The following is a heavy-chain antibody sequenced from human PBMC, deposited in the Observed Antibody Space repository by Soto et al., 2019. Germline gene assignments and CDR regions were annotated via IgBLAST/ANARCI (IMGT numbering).Heavy chain of an antibody. D-gene: IGHD2-21*02. J-gene: IGHJ6*02. CDR3: ARDAMAYCGGDCYSKGMDV. Sequence: ASVKVSCKASGGTFSSYAISWVRQAPGQGLEWMGGIIPIFGTANYAQKFQGRVTITADESTSTAYMELSSLRSEDTAVYYCARDAMAYCGGDCYSKGMDVWGQGTTVTVSS. V-gene: IGHV1-69*13. CDR2: IIPIFGTA. CDR1: GGTFSSYA.